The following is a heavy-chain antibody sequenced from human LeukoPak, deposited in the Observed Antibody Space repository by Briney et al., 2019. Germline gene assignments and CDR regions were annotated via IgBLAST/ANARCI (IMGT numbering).Heavy chain of an antibody. J-gene: IGHJ4*02. V-gene: IGHV1-69*06. CDR2: IIPMFGTA. CDR1: GGTFSSYA. D-gene: IGHD2-15*01. CDR3: ARDRRLRYCSGGSCYGGYFDY. Sequence: SVKVSCKASGGTFSSYAISWVRQAPGQGLEWMGGIIPMFGTAKYAQKFQGRVTITADKSTSTAYMELSSLRSEDTSAVYYCARDRRLRYCSGGSCYGGYFDYWGQGTLVTVSS.